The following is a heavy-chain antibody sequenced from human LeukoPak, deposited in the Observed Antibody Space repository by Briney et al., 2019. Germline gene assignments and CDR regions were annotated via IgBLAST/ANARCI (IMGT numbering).Heavy chain of an antibody. J-gene: IGHJ4*02. CDR3: ARSSGIGTFSY. V-gene: IGHV4-39*02. CDR1: GDSISRSTYY. D-gene: IGHD6-25*01. CDR2: VYYGRSP. Sequence: PSETLSLTCTVSGDSISRSTYYWAWIRQPPGQELEWIGSVYYGRSPYFNPSLESRATISVDTSKNHFSLKMSSVTAADTAVYYCARSSGIGTFSYWGQGTLVTVSS.